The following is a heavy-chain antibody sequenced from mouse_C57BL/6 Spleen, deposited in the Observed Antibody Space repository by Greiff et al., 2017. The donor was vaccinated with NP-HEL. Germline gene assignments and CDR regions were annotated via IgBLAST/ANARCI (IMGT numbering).Heavy chain of an antibody. Sequence: EVHLVESGGGLVQPGGSLSLSCAASGFTFTDYYMSWVRQPPGKALEWLGFIRNKANGYTTEYSASVKGRFTISRDNSQSILYLQMNALRAEDSATYYCARSSLDGYYFAYWGQGTLVTVSA. D-gene: IGHD2-3*01. CDR3: ARSSLDGYYFAY. CDR1: GFTFTDYY. V-gene: IGHV7-3*01. CDR2: IRNKANGYTT. J-gene: IGHJ3*01.